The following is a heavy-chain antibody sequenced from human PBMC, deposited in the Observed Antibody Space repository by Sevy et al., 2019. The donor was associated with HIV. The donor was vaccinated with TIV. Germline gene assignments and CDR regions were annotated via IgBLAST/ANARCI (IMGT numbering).Heavy chain of an antibody. CDR1: GFTFSSYG. D-gene: IGHD3-16*02. CDR3: ARGGDYVWGSYRSSKDAFDI. V-gene: IGHV3-33*01. J-gene: IGHJ3*02. Sequence: GGSLRLSCAASGFTFSSYGMHWVRQAPGKGLEWVAVIWYDGSNKYYADSVKGRFTISRDNSKNTLYLQMNSLRAVDTAVYYCARGGDYVWGSYRSSKDAFDIWGQGTMVTVSS. CDR2: IWYDGSNK.